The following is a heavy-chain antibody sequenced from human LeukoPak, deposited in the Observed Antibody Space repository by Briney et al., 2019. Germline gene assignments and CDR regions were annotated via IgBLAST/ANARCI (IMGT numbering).Heavy chain of an antibody. D-gene: IGHD2-15*01. CDR2: ISGSGGST. V-gene: IGHV3-23*01. CDR1: GFTFSSYA. J-gene: IGHJ4*02. Sequence: PGGSLRLSCAASGFTFSSYAMSWARQAPGKGLEWVSAISGSGGSTYYADSVKGRFTISRDNSKNTLYLQMNSLRAEDTAVYYCAKESSRVVVAAYFDYWGQGTLVTVSS. CDR3: AKESSRVVVAAYFDY.